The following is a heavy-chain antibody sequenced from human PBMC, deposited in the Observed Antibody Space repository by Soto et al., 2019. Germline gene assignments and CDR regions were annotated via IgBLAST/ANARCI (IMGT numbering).Heavy chain of an antibody. CDR3: ARASPLLLGFGDLHPGGYSGMEV. V-gene: IGHV3-7*05. J-gene: IGHJ6*02. D-gene: IGHD3-10*01. Sequence: GGSLRLSCAASGFTFSSYWMSWVRQAPGKGLEWVANIKQDGSEKYYVDSVKGRFTISRDNAKNSLYLQMNSLRAEDTAVYYCARASPLLLGFGDLHPGGYSGMEVWGQVITVTVPS. CDR1: GFTFSSYW. CDR2: IKQDGSEK.